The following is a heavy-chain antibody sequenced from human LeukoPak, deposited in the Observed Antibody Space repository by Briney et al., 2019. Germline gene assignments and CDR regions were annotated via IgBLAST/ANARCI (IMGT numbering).Heavy chain of an antibody. CDR2: IYPGDSDI. J-gene: IGHJ4*02. V-gene: IGHV5-51*01. D-gene: IGHD6-19*01. CDR1: GYSFINYW. CDR3: AILSSGWYYFDY. Sequence: GESLKISCKGSGYSFINYWIGWVRQMPGKGLEWMAIIYPGDSDIKYSPSFQGQVTISADKSITTAFLQWSSLKASDTAMYYCAILSSGWYYFDYWGQGTLVIVSS.